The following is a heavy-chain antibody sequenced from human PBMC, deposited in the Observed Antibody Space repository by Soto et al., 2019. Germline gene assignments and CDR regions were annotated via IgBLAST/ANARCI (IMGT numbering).Heavy chain of an antibody. V-gene: IGHV4-39*07. CDR3: ARLAAGTLGGWFDP. J-gene: IGHJ5*02. CDR1: GGSISSSSYY. Sequence: PSETLSLTCTVSGGSISSSSYYWGWIRQPPGKGLEWIGSIYYSGSTYYNPSLKSRVTISVDTSKNQFSLKLSSVTAADTAVYYCARLAAGTLGGWFDPWGQGTLVTVSS. D-gene: IGHD6-13*01. CDR2: IYYSGST.